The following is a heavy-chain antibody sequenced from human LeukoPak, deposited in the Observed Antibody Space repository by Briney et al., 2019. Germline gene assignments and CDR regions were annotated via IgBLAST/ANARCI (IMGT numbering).Heavy chain of an antibody. CDR2: ISGRSTTI. Sequence: GGSLRLSCAASGLSLNTYTMNWVRQAPGKGLEWVSYISGRSTTIYYADSVKGRFTIHRDNDKTSLYLQMNSLRAEDTAVYYCARGGLLLDSSSSWVDSWGRGTLVTVS. D-gene: IGHD2-21*01. J-gene: IGHJ4*02. V-gene: IGHV3-48*01. CDR3: ARGGLLLDSSSSWVDS. CDR1: GLSLNTYT.